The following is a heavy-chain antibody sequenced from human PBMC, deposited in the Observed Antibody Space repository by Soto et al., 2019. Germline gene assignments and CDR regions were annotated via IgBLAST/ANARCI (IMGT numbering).Heavy chain of an antibody. V-gene: IGHV1-18*01. CDR3: AGDWAAAGPFDY. D-gene: IGHD6-13*01. CDR2: ISAYNGNT. Sequence: QVQLVQSGAEVKKPGASVKVSCKASGYTFTSYGISWVRQAPGQGLEWMGWISAYNGNTNYAQKLQGRVTMTTDTSTSTGYRELRSLRSDDTAVYYCAGDWAAAGPFDYWGQGTLVTVSS. CDR1: GYTFTSYG. J-gene: IGHJ4*02.